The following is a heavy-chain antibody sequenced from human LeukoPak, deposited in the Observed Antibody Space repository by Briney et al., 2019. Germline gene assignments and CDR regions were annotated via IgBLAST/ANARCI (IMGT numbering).Heavy chain of an antibody. Sequence: SETLSLTCTVSGGSISSSSYYWGWIRQPPGKGLEWIGSIYYSGSTYYNPSLKSRVTISVDTSKNQFSLKLSSVTAADTAVYYCARGRYCSSTSCLFDPWGQGTLVTVSS. CDR2: IYYSGST. CDR3: ARGRYCSSTSCLFDP. J-gene: IGHJ5*02. V-gene: IGHV4-39*07. D-gene: IGHD2-2*01. CDR1: GGSISSSSYY.